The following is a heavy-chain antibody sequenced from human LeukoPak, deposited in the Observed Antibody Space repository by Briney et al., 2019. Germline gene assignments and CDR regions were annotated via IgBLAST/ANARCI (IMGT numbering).Heavy chain of an antibody. CDR2: INPNGGST. J-gene: IGHJ4*02. CDR3: ARDDITAAAGY. D-gene: IGHD6-25*01. CDR1: GYTFTSYY. Sequence: ASVKVSCKASGYTFTSYYVHWVRQAPGQGLEWMGIINPNGGSTNHAQKFQGRVTMTRDTSTSTVYMELSSLRSEDTAVYYCARDDITAAAGYWGQGTLVTVSS. V-gene: IGHV1-46*01.